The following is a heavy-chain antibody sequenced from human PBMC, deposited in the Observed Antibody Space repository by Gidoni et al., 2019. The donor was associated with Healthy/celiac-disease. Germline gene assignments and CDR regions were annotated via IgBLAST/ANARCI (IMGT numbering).Heavy chain of an antibody. V-gene: IGHV3-23*01. Sequence: EVQLLESGGGLVQPGGSLRLSCAASGFTFSSYAMSWVRQAPGKGLEWVSAISGSGGSTYYADSVKGRFTISRDNSKNTLYLQMNSLRAEDTAVYYCANLPKAPTILPNYYYGMDVWGQGTTVTVSS. CDR3: ANLPKAPTILPNYYYGMDV. J-gene: IGHJ6*02. CDR2: ISGSGGST. CDR1: GFTFSSYA. D-gene: IGHD2-21*02.